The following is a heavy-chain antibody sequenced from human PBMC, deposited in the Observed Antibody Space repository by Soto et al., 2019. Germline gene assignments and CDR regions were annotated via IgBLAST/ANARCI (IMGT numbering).Heavy chain of an antibody. D-gene: IGHD3-3*01. J-gene: IGHJ5*02. CDR1: GGAFSSYT. CDR2: MNPNSGST. Sequence: GASAEVSWKASGGAFSSYTISWVRQAPRQGLEWMGWMNPNSGSTDYAQKFQGRVTMTRNTSISTAYMELSSLRSEDTAVYYCARALGFFGVVRYWFDPWGQGTLVTVSS. V-gene: IGHV1-8*02. CDR3: ARALGFFGVVRYWFDP.